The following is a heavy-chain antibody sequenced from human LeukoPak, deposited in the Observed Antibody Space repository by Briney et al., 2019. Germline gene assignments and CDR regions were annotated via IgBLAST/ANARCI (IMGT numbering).Heavy chain of an antibody. V-gene: IGHV1-18*01. CDR1: GYTFTSYG. CDR2: ISAYNGNT. J-gene: IGHJ5*02. Sequence: ASVKVACKASGYTFTSYGISWVRQAPGQGLEWMGWISAYNGNTNYAQKLQGRVTMTTDTSTSTAYMELRSLRSDDTAVYYCARDCLGRDIVVVPAAIFPWESWMGVSGLDPWGQGTLVTVSS. CDR3: ARDCLGRDIVVVPAAIFPWESWMGVSGLDP. D-gene: IGHD2-2*01.